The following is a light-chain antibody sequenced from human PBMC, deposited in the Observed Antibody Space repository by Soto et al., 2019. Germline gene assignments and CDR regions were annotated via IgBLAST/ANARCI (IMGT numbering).Light chain of an antibody. CDR2: GAS. Sequence: EIVLTQSPGTLSLSPGERATLSCRASQSVSSSYLAWYQQKPGQAHRLLIYGASSRATGIPDRFSGSGSGTDFTLTISRLEPEDFAMYYCKQFGTSRLTFGGGTKLEIK. CDR3: KQFGTSRLT. J-gene: IGKJ4*01. CDR1: QSVSSSY. V-gene: IGKV3-20*01.